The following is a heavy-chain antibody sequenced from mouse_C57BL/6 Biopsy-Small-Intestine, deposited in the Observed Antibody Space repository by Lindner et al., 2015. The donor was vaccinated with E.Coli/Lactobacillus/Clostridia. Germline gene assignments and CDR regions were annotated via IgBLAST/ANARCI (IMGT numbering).Heavy chain of an antibody. Sequence: VQLQESGAELARPGASVKLSCKASGYTFTSYGISWVKQRTGQGLEWIGEIYPRSGNTYYNEKFKGKATLTADKSSSTAYMELRSLTSEDSAVYFCARWGLLPAGDWFFDVWGTGTTVTVSS. D-gene: IGHD2-3*01. J-gene: IGHJ1*03. CDR1: GYTFTSYG. V-gene: IGHV1-81*01. CDR3: ARWGLLPAGDWFFDV. CDR2: IYPRSGNT.